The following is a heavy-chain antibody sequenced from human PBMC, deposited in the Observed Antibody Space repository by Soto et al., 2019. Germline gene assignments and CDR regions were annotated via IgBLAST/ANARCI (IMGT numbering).Heavy chain of an antibody. CDR3: ARDVTVTKISGMDV. D-gene: IGHD4-17*01. V-gene: IGHV3-33*01. CDR1: GFTFSSYG. J-gene: IGHJ6*02. CDR2: IWYDGSNK. Sequence: GGSLRLSCAASGFTFSSYGMHWVRQAPGKGLEWVAVIWYDGSNKYYADSVKGRFTISRDNSKNTLYLQMNSLRAEDTAVYYCARDVTVTKISGMDVWGQGTTVTVSS.